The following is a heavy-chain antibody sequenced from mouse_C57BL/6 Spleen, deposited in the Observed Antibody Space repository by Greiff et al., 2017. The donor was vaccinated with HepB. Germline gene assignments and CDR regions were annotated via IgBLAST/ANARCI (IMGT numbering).Heavy chain of an antibody. J-gene: IGHJ2*01. CDR2: IYPGSGST. CDR1: GYTFTSYW. Sequence: QVHVKQPGAELVKPGASVKMSCKASGYTFTSYWITWVKQRPGQGLEWIGDIYPGSGSTNYNEKFKSKATLTVDTSSSTAYMQLSSLTSEDSAVYYCARGVYGSSYNYFDYWGQGTTLTVSS. V-gene: IGHV1-55*01. CDR3: ARGVYGSSYNYFDY. D-gene: IGHD1-1*01.